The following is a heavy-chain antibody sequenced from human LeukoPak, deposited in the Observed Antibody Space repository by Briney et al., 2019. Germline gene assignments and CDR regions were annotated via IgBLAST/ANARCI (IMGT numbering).Heavy chain of an antibody. CDR2: IRQDGSVK. CDR3: ARNYYYRFDY. Sequence: GGSLRLYCAASGFTFTSYWMTWVRQAPGKGLEWVANIRQDGSVKNYVDSLRGRFTISRDNAKDSLYLQMNSLRAEDTAVYFCARNYYYRFDYWGQGTLVAVSS. V-gene: IGHV3-7*01. D-gene: IGHD3-10*01. J-gene: IGHJ4*02. CDR1: GFTFTSYW.